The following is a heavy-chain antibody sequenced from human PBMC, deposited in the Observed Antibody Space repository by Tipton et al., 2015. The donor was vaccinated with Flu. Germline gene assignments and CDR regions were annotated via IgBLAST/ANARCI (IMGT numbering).Heavy chain of an antibody. Sequence: QLVQSGAEVKKPGASVKVSCKASGYTFTGYYMHWVRQAPGQGLEWMGRINPNSGGTNYAQKFQGRVTMTRDTSISTAYMELSRLRSDDTAVYYCARDFVVVPAAYYYYGMDVWGQGTTVTVSS. CDR2: INPNSGGT. CDR1: GYTFTGYY. J-gene: IGHJ6*02. V-gene: IGHV1-2*06. D-gene: IGHD2-2*01. CDR3: ARDFVVVPAAYYYYGMDV.